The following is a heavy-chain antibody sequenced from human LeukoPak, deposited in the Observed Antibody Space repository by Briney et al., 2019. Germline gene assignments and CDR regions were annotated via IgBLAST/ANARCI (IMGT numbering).Heavy chain of an antibody. V-gene: IGHV1-18*01. CDR2: ISAYNGNT. CDR3: ARDSRITIFGVVIGGNWFDP. D-gene: IGHD3-3*01. Sequence: ASVTASCKASGYTFTSYGISWVRQAHGQGLEWMGCISAYNGNTNYAQKLQGRVTMTTETSTSTAYMELRSLLSDDTAVYYCARDSRITIFGVVIGGNWFDPWGQGTLVTVSS. CDR1: GYTFTSYG. J-gene: IGHJ5*02.